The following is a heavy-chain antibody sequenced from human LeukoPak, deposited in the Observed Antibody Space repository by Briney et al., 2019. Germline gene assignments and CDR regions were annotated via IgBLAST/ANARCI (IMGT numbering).Heavy chain of an antibody. CDR3: ATHGVIGTKYSDY. V-gene: IGHV4-59*01. CDR2: IYYSGRI. CDR1: GGSISSYY. Sequence: PSETLSLTCTVSGGSISSYYWSWIRQPPGKGLEWIGYIYYSGRINYNPSLKGRVTISVDMSTNQLFLRLSSVTAADTAVYYCATHGVIGTKYSDYWGQGTLVTVSS. D-gene: IGHD2-21*01. J-gene: IGHJ4*02.